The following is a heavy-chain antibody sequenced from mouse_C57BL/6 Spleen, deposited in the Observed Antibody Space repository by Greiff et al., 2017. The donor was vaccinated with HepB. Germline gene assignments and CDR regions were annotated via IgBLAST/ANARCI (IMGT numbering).Heavy chain of an antibody. D-gene: IGHD2-5*01. V-gene: IGHV1-15*01. Sequence: QVQLQQSGAELVRPGASVTLSCKASGYTFTDYEMHWVKQTPVHGLEWIGAIDPETGGTAYNQKFKGKAILTADKSSSTAYMELRSLTSEDSAVYYCTRCGYSNYVENFDYWGQGTTLTVSS. J-gene: IGHJ2*01. CDR2: IDPETGGT. CDR1: GYTFTDYE. CDR3: TRCGYSNYVENFDY.